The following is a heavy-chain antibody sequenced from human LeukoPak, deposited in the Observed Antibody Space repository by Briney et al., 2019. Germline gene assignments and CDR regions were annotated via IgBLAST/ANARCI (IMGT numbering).Heavy chain of an antibody. CDR1: GFTFSSYS. J-gene: IGHJ4*02. Sequence: GGSLRLSCAASGFTFSSYSMNWVRQAPGKGLEWVGRIKSKTDGGTTDYAAPVKGRFTISRDDSKNTLYLQMNSLKTEDTAVYYCTTDHDFWSGYYTVDYWGQGTLATVSS. CDR2: IKSKTDGGTT. V-gene: IGHV3-15*01. CDR3: TTDHDFWSGYYTVDY. D-gene: IGHD3-3*01.